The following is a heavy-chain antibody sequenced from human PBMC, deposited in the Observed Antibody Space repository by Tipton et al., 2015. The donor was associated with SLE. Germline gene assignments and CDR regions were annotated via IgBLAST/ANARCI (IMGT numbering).Heavy chain of an antibody. Sequence: GSLRLSCAASGFTFSSYWMHWVRQAPGKGLVWVSRINSNGSSTSYADSVKGRLTISRDNAKNTLYLQMNSLRAEDTAVYYCARDPYSGSSYGFDYRVQATLVTFSS. CDR3: ARDPYSGSSYGFDY. CDR1: GFTFSSYW. CDR2: INSNGSST. J-gene: IGHJ4*02. V-gene: IGHV3-74*01. D-gene: IGHD1-26*01.